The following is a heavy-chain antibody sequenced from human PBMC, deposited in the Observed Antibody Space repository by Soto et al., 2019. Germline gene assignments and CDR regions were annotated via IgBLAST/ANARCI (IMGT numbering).Heavy chain of an antibody. CDR3: ARSLFMVAPDNEPFDY. Sequence: VQLLESGGSLVQPGGSLTISCAASGFPFSNYAMSWVRQTPEKGLEWVAAISGGGNDRYYADFVKGRFTFSRDNSRNILYLQMTSLRAEDTATYYCARSLFMVAPDNEPFDYWGQGTLVTVSS. J-gene: IGHJ4*02. V-gene: IGHV3-23*01. D-gene: IGHD5-12*01. CDR2: ISGGGNDR. CDR1: GFPFSNYA.